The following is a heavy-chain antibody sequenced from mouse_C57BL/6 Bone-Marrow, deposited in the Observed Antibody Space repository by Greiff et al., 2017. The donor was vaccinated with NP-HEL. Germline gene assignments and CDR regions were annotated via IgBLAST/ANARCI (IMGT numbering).Heavy chain of an antibody. V-gene: IGHV12-3*01. CDR2: IPHSGET. CDR3: AGDYDGYWYFDV. Sequence: VKLQESGPGLVKPSQSLFLTCSITGFPITSGYYWIWIRQSPGKPLEWMGYIPHSGETFYNPSLQSPISITRETSTNQCFLQLNTVTTEDTAMYYCAGDYDGYWYFDVWGTGTTVTVSS. J-gene: IGHJ1*03. D-gene: IGHD2-3*01. CDR1: GFPITSGYY.